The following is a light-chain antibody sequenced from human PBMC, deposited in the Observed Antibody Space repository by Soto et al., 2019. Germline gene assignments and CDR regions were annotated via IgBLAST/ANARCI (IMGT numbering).Light chain of an antibody. CDR3: MQALQTPLT. CDR1: QSLLHSNGYNY. CDR2: LGS. Sequence: DIVMTQSPLSLPVTPGEPASISCRSSQSLLHSNGYNYLDWYLQKPGQSPQLLIYLGSNRASGVPDRVSGSGSGTDFTLKISRVEAEDVGVYYCMQALQTPLTFGGGTKVDIK. J-gene: IGKJ4*01. V-gene: IGKV2-28*01.